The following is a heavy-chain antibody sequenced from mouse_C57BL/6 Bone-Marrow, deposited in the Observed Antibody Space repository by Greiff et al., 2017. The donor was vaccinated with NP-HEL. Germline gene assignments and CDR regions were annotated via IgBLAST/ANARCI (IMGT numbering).Heavy chain of an antibody. Sequence: EVKLQESGPGLVKPSQSLSLTCSVTGYSITSGYYWNWIRQFPGNKLEWMGYIRYDGSNNYNPSLKNRISITRDTSKNQFFLKLKSMTTEDAATYYCASAPAYYRESLGYWGQGTTLTVSS. J-gene: IGHJ2*01. CDR1: GYSITSGYY. D-gene: IGHD2-12*01. CDR2: IRYDGSN. V-gene: IGHV3-6*01. CDR3: ASAPAYYRESLGY.